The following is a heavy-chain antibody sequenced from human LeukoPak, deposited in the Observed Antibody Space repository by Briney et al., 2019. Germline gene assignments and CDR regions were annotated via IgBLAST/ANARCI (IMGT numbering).Heavy chain of an antibody. Sequence: GGSLRLSCAASGFTFSSYSMNWVRQTPERGLEWVSSISTRGASTYYADSVKGRFTVSRDNSKDTLYLQMNSLTAEDTALYYCTSSFDYWGQGILVTVSS. CDR3: TSSFDY. CDR2: ISTRGAST. CDR1: GFTFSSYS. D-gene: IGHD2-2*01. V-gene: IGHV3-23*01. J-gene: IGHJ4*02.